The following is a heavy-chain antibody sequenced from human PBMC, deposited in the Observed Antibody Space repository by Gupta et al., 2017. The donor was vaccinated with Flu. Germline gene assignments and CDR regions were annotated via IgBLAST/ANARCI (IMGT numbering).Heavy chain of an antibody. CDR2: FDPEDGET. D-gene: IGHD3-16*02. J-gene: IGHJ3*02. CDR1: ADTLTELS. Sequence: QVQLVQSGAEVKKPGASVKVPCRISADTLTELSLHWVRQPPGKGLQWMGGFDPEDGETVYAQNFQGRVTMTEDPSVDTVYMELGSLSSEDTAVYYCATGGLSEAFDIWGQGTKVTVS. CDR3: ATGGLSEAFDI. V-gene: IGHV1-24*01.